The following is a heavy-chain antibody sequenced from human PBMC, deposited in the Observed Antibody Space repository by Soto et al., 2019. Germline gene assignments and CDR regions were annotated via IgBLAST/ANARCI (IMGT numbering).Heavy chain of an antibody. J-gene: IGHJ6*02. D-gene: IGHD6-19*01. CDR2: TYYRFKWYN. CDR3: ARESIKGIAVAGKRGDTYYYYGMDV. Sequence: SPTLSLTGAISGDSVSSNSAAWNWIRQSPSRGLEWLGRTYYRFKWYNDYAVSVKSRITINPDTSKNQFSLQLNSVTPEDTAVYYCARESIKGIAVAGKRGDTYYYYGMDVWGQGTTVTVSS. V-gene: IGHV6-1*01. CDR1: GDSVSSNSAA.